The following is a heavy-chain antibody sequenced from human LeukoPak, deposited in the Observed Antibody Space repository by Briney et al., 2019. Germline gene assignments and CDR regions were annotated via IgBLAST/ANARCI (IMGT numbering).Heavy chain of an antibody. CDR3: VKDIRRGYNFGYDQFAY. Sequence: GGSLRLSCAASGFIFSSYWMHWVRHAPGKGLAWVSRINTDGSSTSYADSVKGRFTISRDNSKNTVSLQMNSLKPEDTALYYCVKDIRRGYNFGYDQFAYWGQGTLVTVSS. V-gene: IGHV3-74*01. CDR1: GFIFSSYW. CDR2: INTDGSST. J-gene: IGHJ4*02. D-gene: IGHD5-18*01.